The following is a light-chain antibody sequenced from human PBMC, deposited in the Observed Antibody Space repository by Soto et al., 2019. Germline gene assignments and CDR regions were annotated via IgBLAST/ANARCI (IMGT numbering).Light chain of an antibody. CDR3: CSCADTYTLLYV. CDR2: GSD. V-gene: IGLV1-40*01. Sequence: QSVLTQPPSVSGAPGQRVTISCTGSNSNIGAGYDVHWYQQLPGTAPKLLIYGSDNRPSGVPDRFSGSKSGTSASLAITGLQAEDEADYYCCSCADTYTLLYVFGTGTKVTVL. J-gene: IGLJ1*01. CDR1: NSNIGAGYD.